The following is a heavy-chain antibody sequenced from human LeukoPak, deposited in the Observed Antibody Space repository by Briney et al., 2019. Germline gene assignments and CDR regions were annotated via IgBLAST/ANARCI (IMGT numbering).Heavy chain of an antibody. D-gene: IGHD1-26*01. CDR2: IKEDGSEK. V-gene: IGHV3-7*01. CDR3: ARDYSG. Sequence: GGSLRLSCAASGFTFSSYWMSWVRQAPGKGLEWVANIKEDGSEKYYMDSVKGRFTISRDHTKNSLFLQMNSLRADDTAVYYCARDYSGWGQGTLVTVSS. CDR1: GFTFSSYW. J-gene: IGHJ4*02.